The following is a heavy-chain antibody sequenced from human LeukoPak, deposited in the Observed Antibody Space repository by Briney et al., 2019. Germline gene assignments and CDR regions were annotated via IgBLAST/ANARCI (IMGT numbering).Heavy chain of an antibody. V-gene: IGHV3-7*03. CDR2: IKQDGSEK. CDR1: GFTFSSYW. Sequence: PGGSLRLSCAASGFTFSSYWMSWVRQAPGKGLEWVANIKQDGSEKYYVDSVKGRFTISRDNAKNSLYLQMNSLRAEDAAVYYCARAPPYGDYDHWGQGTLVTVSS. D-gene: IGHD4-17*01. CDR3: ARAPPYGDYDH. J-gene: IGHJ5*02.